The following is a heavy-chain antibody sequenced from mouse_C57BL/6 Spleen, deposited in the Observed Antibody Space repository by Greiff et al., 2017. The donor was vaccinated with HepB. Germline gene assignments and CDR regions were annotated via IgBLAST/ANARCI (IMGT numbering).Heavy chain of an antibody. CDR2: ISDGGSYT. J-gene: IGHJ4*01. V-gene: IGHV5-4*01. CDR1: GFTFSSYA. D-gene: IGHD1-1*02. CDR3: ARDHYSYYAMDY. Sequence: EVKVEESGGGLVKPGGSLKLSCAASGFTFSSYAMSWVRQTPEKRLEWVATISDGGSYTYYPDNVKGRFTISRDNAKNNLYLQMSHLKSEDTAMYYCARDHYSYYAMDYWGQGTSVTVSS.